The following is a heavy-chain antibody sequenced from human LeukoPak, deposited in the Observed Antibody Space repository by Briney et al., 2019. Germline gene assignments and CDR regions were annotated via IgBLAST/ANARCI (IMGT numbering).Heavy chain of an antibody. Sequence: GGSLRLSCAASGFTFRSFAMSWVRQAPGKGLEWDSSINGNDYRTFYADSVKGRFTISRDNSKNTLYLQINSLRAEDTAVYFCAKGSAVADIYFDYWGQGTLVTVSS. CDR1: GFTFRSFA. J-gene: IGHJ4*02. D-gene: IGHD6-19*01. CDR3: AKGSAVADIYFDY. V-gene: IGHV3-23*01. CDR2: INGNDYRT.